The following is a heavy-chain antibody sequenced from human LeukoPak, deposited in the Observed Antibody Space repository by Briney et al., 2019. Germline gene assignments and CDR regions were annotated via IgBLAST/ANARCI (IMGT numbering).Heavy chain of an antibody. Sequence: PSETLSLTCNVSGGSIGSRSFYWGWLRQPPGKGLVFIGSIDHSGKTNYNSSLKSRVTISADTSRNQFSLKLRSVTAADTAVYYCARRTSGGYSGYIYRWGRGTLVSVSS. CDR2: IDHSGKT. V-gene: IGHV4-39*01. CDR3: ARRTSGGYSGYIYR. D-gene: IGHD5-12*01. CDR1: GGSIGSRSFY. J-gene: IGHJ5*02.